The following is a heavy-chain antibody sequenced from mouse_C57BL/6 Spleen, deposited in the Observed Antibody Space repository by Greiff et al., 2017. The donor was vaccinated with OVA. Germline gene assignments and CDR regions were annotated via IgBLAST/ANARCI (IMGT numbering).Heavy chain of an antibody. CDR2: IYPGSGST. V-gene: IGHV1-55*01. CDR1: GYTFTSYW. CDR3: ASLLFGDYGSSSYAMDY. D-gene: IGHD1-1*01. J-gene: IGHJ4*01. Sequence: QVQLQQPGAELVKPGASVKMSCKASGYTFTSYWITWVKQRPGQGLEWIGDIYPGSGSTNYTEKFKSKATLTVDTSSSTAYMQLSSLTSEDSAVYYCASLLFGDYGSSSYAMDYWGQGTSVTVSS.